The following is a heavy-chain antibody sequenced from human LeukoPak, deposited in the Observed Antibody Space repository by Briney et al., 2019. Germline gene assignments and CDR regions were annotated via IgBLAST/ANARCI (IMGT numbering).Heavy chain of an antibody. CDR2: ISGSGGST. D-gene: IGHD3-22*01. J-gene: IGHJ4*02. Sequence: GGSLRLSCAASGFTFSSYAMSWVRQAPGKGLEWVSAISGSGGSTYYADSVKGRFTISRDNSKNTLYLQMNSLRAEDTAVYYCARQDAIVVVEGSFDYWGQGTLVTVSS. V-gene: IGHV3-23*01. CDR1: GFTFSSYA. CDR3: ARQDAIVVVEGSFDY.